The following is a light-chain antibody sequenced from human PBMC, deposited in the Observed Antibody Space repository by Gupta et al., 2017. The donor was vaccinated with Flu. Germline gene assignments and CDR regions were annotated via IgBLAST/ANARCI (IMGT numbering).Light chain of an antibody. V-gene: IGKV3-15*01. CDR2: GAS. CDR3: QQDDNWPRT. CDR1: ESVRKN. Sequence: PATLSWSPGESATLSCRASESVRKNLAWYQQKPGQAPRLLIYGASTRATNIPARFSGSESGTEFTLTINGRQSEDFGVYYCQQDDNWPRTFGQGTQVEIK. J-gene: IGKJ1*01.